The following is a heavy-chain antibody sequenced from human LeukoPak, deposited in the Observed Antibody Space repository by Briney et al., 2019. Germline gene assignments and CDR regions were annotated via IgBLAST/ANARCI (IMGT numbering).Heavy chain of an antibody. V-gene: IGHV3-74*01. CDR1: GFTFSSYW. Sequence: PGGSLRLSCAASGFTFSSYWMHWVRQAPGKGLVWVSRINTDGSSTSYADSVKGRFTISRDNAKNTLYLQMNSLRAEDTAVYYCASLPGRYYDIDYWGQGTLVTVSS. CDR3: ASLPGRYYDIDY. CDR2: INTDGSST. J-gene: IGHJ4*02. D-gene: IGHD3-9*01.